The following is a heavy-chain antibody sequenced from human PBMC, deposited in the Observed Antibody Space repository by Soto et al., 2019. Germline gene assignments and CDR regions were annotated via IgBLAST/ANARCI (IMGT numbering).Heavy chain of an antibody. V-gene: IGHV3-23*01. CDR1: GFSFSNFA. Sequence: GGSLRLSCAASGFSFSNFAMSWVRQAPGKGLEWVSAISVSGITTYYADSVKGRFTISRDNSKNTLYLQMNSLRAEDTAVFYCVKGVWSDSYSMDAFDIWGQETMVPVSS. CDR2: ISVSGITT. D-gene: IGHD3-3*01. J-gene: IGHJ3*02. CDR3: VKGVWSDSYSMDAFDI.